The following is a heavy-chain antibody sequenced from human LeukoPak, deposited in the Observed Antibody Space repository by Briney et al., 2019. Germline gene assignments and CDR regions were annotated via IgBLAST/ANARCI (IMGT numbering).Heavy chain of an antibody. D-gene: IGHD2-8*02. CDR3: AGGSGASWFDP. V-gene: IGHV4-59*01. CDR2: IYNSGRS. J-gene: IGHJ5*02. CDR1: GGSISSGY. Sequence: SETLSLTCSVSGGSISSGYWSWTRQPPGKGLEWIAYIYNSGRSNYNPSLKGRVTISLDTSKNQFSLKLSSVTAADTAVYYCAGGSGASWFDPWGQGTLVTVSS.